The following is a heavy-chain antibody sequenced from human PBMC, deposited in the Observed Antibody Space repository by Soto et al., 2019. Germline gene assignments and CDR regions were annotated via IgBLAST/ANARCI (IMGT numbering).Heavy chain of an antibody. CDR2: IIPIFGTA. J-gene: IGHJ4*02. CDR3: ARNSGYSSSWYTEFDY. D-gene: IGHD6-13*01. CDR1: GGTFSSYA. V-gene: IGHV1-69*13. Sequence: ASVKVSCKASGGTFSSYAISWVRQAPGQGLEWMGGIIPIFGTANYAQKFQGRVTITADESTSTAYMELSSLRSEDTAVYYCARNSGYSSSWYTEFDYWGQGTLVTVSS.